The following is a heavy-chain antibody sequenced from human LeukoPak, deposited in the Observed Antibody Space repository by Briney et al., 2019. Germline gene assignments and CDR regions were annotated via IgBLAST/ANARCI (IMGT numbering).Heavy chain of an antibody. CDR1: GYTFTDYY. CDR2: INPNSGGA. Sequence: ASVKVSCKASGYTFTDYYMHWVRQAPGQGLEWMGWINPNSGGANYAQKFQGRFTMTRDTSINTAYMELSSLRSDDTAVYYCARPFLGGREGATTPDFDSWGPGTLVTVSS. D-gene: IGHD1-26*01. V-gene: IGHV1-2*02. J-gene: IGHJ4*02. CDR3: ARPFLGGREGATTPDFDS.